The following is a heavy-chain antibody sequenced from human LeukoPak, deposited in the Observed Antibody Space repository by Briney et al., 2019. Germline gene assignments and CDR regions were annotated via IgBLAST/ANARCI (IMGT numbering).Heavy chain of an antibody. V-gene: IGHV3-23*01. Sequence: GGSLRLSCAASGFTFSNYAMNWVRQAPGKGLEWVSAISGSGGSTYYADFVKGRFTISRDNSENTLYLQMNSLRAEDTAVYYCAKPLYNWNYYPVDYWGQGTLVTVSS. CDR3: AKPLYNWNYYPVDY. CDR2: ISGSGGST. CDR1: GFTFSNYA. J-gene: IGHJ4*02. D-gene: IGHD1-7*01.